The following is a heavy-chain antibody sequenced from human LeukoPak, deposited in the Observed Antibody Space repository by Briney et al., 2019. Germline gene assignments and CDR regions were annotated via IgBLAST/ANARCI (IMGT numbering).Heavy chain of an antibody. CDR3: AKDKDYKTSTAAYFDY. V-gene: IGHV3-30*02. J-gene: IGHJ4*02. CDR1: GFTFSSYG. D-gene: IGHD4-11*01. CDR2: IRYDGSNK. Sequence: GGSLRLSCAASGFTFSSYGMHWVRQASGKGLEWVAFIRYDGSNKYYADSVKGRFTISRDNSKNTLYLQMNSLRAEDTAVYYCAKDKDYKTSTAAYFDYWGQGTLVTVSS.